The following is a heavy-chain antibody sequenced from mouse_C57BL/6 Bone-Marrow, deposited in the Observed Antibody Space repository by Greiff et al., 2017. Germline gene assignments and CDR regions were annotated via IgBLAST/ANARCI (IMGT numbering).Heavy chain of an antibody. J-gene: IGHJ4*01. V-gene: IGHV1-82*01. Sequence: VQLQQSGPELVKPGASVKISCKASGYAFSSSWMNWVKQRPGKGLEWIGRIYPGDGDTNYNGKFKGKATLTADKSSITAYMQLSSLTSEDSAVYFCASPEDGYYEGYAMDYWGQGTSVTVSS. D-gene: IGHD2-3*01. CDR2: IYPGDGDT. CDR1: GYAFSSSW. CDR3: ASPEDGYYEGYAMDY.